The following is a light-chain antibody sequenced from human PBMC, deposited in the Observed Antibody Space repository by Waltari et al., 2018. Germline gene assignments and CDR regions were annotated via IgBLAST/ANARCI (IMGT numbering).Light chain of an antibody. J-gene: IGKJ1*01. Sequence: DIVMTQSPLSLPVTPGEPASISCRSSQSLLHSNGYNYLDWYLQKPGQSPQLLISLGSNRASGVPDRFSGSGSGTDFTLKISRVEAEDVGVYYCVQALQTPWTFGQGTKVEIK. CDR2: LGS. CDR1: QSLLHSNGYNY. CDR3: VQALQTPWT. V-gene: IGKV2-28*01.